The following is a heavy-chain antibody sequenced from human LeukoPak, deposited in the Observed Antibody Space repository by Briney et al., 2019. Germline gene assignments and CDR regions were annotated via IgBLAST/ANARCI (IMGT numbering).Heavy chain of an antibody. CDR2: ISSSSSYI. CDR1: GFTFSSYS. Sequence: GGSLRLSCAASGFTFSSYSMNWVRQAPGKGLEWVSSISSSSSYIYYADSVKGRFAISRDNAKNSLYLQMNSLRAEDTAVYYCAKGPLAGCSSTSCSGYYYGMDIWGQGTRSPSP. CDR3: AKGPLAGCSSTSCSGYYYGMDI. V-gene: IGHV3-21*01. D-gene: IGHD2-2*01. J-gene: IGHJ6*02.